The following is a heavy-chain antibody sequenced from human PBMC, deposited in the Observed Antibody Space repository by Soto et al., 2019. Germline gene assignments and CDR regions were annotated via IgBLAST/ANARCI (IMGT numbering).Heavy chain of an antibody. D-gene: IGHD6-13*01. J-gene: IGHJ5*02. CDR2: IWYDGSNK. CDR3: ASDYVSSSSWYGWFDP. V-gene: IGHV3-33*01. CDR1: GFTFSSYG. Sequence: QVQLVESGGGVVQPGRSLRLSCAASGFTFSSYGMHWVRQAPGKGLEWVAVIWYDGSNKYYADSVKGRFTISRDNSKNTLYLQMNRLRAEDTAVYYCASDYVSSSSWYGWFDPWGQGTLVTVSS.